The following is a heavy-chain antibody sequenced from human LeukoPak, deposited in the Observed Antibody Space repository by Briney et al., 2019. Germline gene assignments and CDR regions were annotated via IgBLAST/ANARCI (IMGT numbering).Heavy chain of an antibody. J-gene: IGHJ6*02. D-gene: IGHD3-3*01. Sequence: GGSLRLSCAASGFTFSSDAMHWVRQAPGKGLEYVSAISSNGGSTYYANSLKSRCTISTDTSKNTLYLQMGSLRADAMAVSYCARWRVQRFWEWSPSVTYGMDVSGPGTPVTVSS. V-gene: IGHV3-64*01. CDR1: GFTFSSDA. CDR2: ISSNGGST. CDR3: ARWRVQRFWEWSPSVTYGMDV.